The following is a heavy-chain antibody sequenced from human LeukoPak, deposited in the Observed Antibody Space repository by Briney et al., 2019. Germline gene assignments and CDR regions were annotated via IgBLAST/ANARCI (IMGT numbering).Heavy chain of an antibody. D-gene: IGHD3-10*01. CDR1: AYTFASFG. CDR3: ARDRVTMVRGVPGYRFGMDG. CDR2: ISAYNSNT. V-gene: IGHV1-18*04. Sequence: ASVTLACKAYAYTFASFGISCVRQPPGQGLEWIGWISAYNSNTNYAQKLQGRVTTTTDTSTHTTYIELGSQITDDTAVYYCARDRVTMVRGVPGYRFGMDGWGKGTTVTVCS. J-gene: IGHJ6*04.